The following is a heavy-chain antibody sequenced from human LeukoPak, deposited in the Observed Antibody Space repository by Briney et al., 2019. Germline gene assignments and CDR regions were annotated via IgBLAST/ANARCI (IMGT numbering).Heavy chain of an antibody. CDR2: IKQDGSER. Sequence: GGSLRLSCVATGFSFSSHWMSWVRQAPGKGLEWVANIKQDGSERYYVDSVKGRFTISRDNSKNTLYLQMNSLRAEDTAVYYCARGVRGSYWVYWGQGTLVTVSS. D-gene: IGHD1-26*01. J-gene: IGHJ4*02. CDR3: ARGVRGSYWVY. V-gene: IGHV3-7*01. CDR1: GFSFSSHW.